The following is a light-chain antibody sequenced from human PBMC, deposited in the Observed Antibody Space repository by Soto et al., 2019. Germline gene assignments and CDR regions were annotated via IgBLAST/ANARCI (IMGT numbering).Light chain of an antibody. Sequence: EIVMTQSPATLSVSPGERATRSCRASQSVSSNLAWYQQKPGQAPRLLIYGASTRATGIPARFSGSGSGTEFTLTISSLQSEDFAVYYCQHYNNWPPRYTFGQGTKLEIK. J-gene: IGKJ2*01. CDR3: QHYNNWPPRYT. CDR1: QSVSSN. CDR2: GAS. V-gene: IGKV3-15*01.